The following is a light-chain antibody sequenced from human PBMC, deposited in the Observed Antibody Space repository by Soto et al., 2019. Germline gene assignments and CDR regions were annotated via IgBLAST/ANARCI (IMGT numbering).Light chain of an antibody. CDR3: QSYDIGLSGSWV. V-gene: IGLV1-40*01. CDR2: GNS. J-gene: IGLJ3*02. Sequence: QAVVTQPPSVSGAPGQRVTISCTGGSSNIGAGFDVHWYQHLPGTAPKLLIYGNSRRPSGVPDRFSASKSGTSASLAITGLQADDEGDYYCQSYDIGLSGSWVFGGGTKLTVL. CDR1: SSNIGAGFD.